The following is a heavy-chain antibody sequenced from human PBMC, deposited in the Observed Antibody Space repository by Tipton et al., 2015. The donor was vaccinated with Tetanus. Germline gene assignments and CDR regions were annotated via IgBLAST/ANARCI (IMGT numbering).Heavy chain of an antibody. CDR2: IYYNGKT. CDR3: ARDGGRELL. CDR1: GGSINNYY. J-gene: IGHJ4*02. Sequence: TLSLTCTVSGGSINNYYWTWIRQPPGKGLEWIGYIYYNGKTKYNPSLKSRVSITIDTPKNQFSLTVNSVTAADTAVYYCARDGGRELLWGQGALVTVSS. V-gene: IGHV4-59*01. D-gene: IGHD3-16*01.